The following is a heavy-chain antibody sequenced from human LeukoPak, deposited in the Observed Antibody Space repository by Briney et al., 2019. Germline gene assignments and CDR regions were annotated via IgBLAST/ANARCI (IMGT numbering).Heavy chain of an antibody. CDR3: ARDRSQEFDP. CDR2: ISSDGTNK. D-gene: IGHD3-10*01. CDR1: RFTFRNYA. V-gene: IGHV3-30*04. Sequence: GSLRLSCAASRFTFRNYAMHWVRQAPGKGLEWVAVISSDGTNKDYADSVKGRFSISRDNSKNTLYLQMNRLRADDTAVYYCARDRSQEFDPWGQGTLVTVSS. J-gene: IGHJ5*02.